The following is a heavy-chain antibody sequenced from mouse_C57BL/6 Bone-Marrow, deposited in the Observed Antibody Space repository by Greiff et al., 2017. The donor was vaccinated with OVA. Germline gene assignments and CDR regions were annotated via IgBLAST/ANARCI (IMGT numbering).Heavy chain of an antibody. CDR1: GDNGKSER. V-gene: IGHV1-4*01. CDR2: INPSSGYT. CDR3: ASPHYYGSSYGYFDV. J-gene: IGHJ1*03. D-gene: IGHD1-1*01. Sequence: QVTLKESGAELARPGASVKMSGKAAGDNGKSERMNWVKQRPGQGLEWIGYINPSSGYTKYNQKFKDKATLTADKSSSTAYMQLSSLTSEDSAVYYCASPHYYGSSYGYFDVWGTGTTVTVSS.